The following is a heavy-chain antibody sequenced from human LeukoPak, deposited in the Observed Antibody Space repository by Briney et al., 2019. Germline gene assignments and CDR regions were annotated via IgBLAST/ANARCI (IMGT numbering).Heavy chain of an antibody. CDR1: GGTFSSCA. CDR2: IIPIFGTA. Sequence: SVKVSCKASGGTFSSCAISWVRQAPGQGLEWMGGIIPIFGTANYAQKFQGRVTITADKSTSTAYMELSSLRSEDTAVYYCARGYCSGGSCYSNWFDPWGQGTLVTVSS. D-gene: IGHD2-15*01. V-gene: IGHV1-69*06. CDR3: ARGYCSGGSCYSNWFDP. J-gene: IGHJ5*02.